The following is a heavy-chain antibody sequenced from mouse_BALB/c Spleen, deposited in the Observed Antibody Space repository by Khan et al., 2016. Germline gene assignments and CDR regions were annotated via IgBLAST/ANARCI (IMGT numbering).Heavy chain of an antibody. CDR3: AIWLRQGNWFAY. V-gene: IGHV3-2*02. CDR2: ISYSGST. Sequence: EVKLLESGPGLVKPSQSLSLTCTVTGYSITSDYAWNWIRQFPGNKLEWMGYISYSGSTSYNPSLKSRISITRDKSKNQFFLQLNSVTTEDTATYYCAIWLRQGNWFAYWGQGTLVTVSA. D-gene: IGHD2-2*01. CDR1: GYSITSDYA. J-gene: IGHJ3*01.